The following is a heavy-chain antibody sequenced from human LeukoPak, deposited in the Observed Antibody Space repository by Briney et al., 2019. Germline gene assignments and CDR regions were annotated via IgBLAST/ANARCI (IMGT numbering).Heavy chain of an antibody. D-gene: IGHD3-10*01. CDR3: TTGPYDYGSGTYYH. CDR1: GFTFSNAW. J-gene: IGHJ4*02. V-gene: IGHV3-15*01. CDR2: IKSKTDGGTT. Sequence: PGGALRLSCAAPGFTFSNAWMSWVRQAPGEGLEWGGRIKSKTDGGTTDYAAPVKGRFTISRDDSKNTLYVQMNSLKTEDTAVYYCTTGPYDYGSGTYYHWGQGTLVTVSS.